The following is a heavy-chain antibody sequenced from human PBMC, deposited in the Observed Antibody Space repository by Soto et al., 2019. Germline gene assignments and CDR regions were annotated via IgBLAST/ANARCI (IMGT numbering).Heavy chain of an antibody. CDR1: GGSVSNSNYY. D-gene: IGHD2-8*01. CDR3: VSQRTSVLTQAYFDY. V-gene: IGHV4-39*01. CDR2: VYYRGRS. Sequence: SETLSLTCTLSGGSVSNSNYYWDWIRQSPGKGLEWIGSVYYRGRSYSKSSVKSRVTISVDTSKNQFSLNLNSVTASDTAVYYCVSQRTSVLTQAYFDYWGPGALVTVSS. J-gene: IGHJ4*02.